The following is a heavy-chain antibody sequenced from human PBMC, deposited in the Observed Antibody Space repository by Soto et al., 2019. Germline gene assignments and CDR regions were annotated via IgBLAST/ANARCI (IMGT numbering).Heavy chain of an antibody. Sequence: SETLSLTCSVSGGSITSGGYYWGWIRQLPEKGLDWVAYVYSSGRTYYNPSLQSRLSISLDTSKNRFSLILRSVTAADTAVYYCARDYNGFNKAFDIWGQGAMVTVS. CDR3: ARDYNGFNKAFDI. D-gene: IGHD5-12*01. V-gene: IGHV4-31*03. CDR1: GGSITSGGYY. CDR2: VYSSGRT. J-gene: IGHJ3*02.